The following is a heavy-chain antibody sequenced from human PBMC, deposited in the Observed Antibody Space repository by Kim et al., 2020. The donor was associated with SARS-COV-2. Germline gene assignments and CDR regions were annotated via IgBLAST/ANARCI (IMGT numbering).Heavy chain of an antibody. CDR1: GYTFTSYY. CDR3: ASHLVYTMIVVPTQIWGMDV. D-gene: IGHD3-22*01. Sequence: ASVKVSCKASGYTFTSYYMHWVRQAPGQGLEWMGIINPSGGSTSYAQKFQGRVTMTRDTSTSTVYMELSSLRSEDTAVYYCASHLVYTMIVVPTQIWGMDVWGQGTTVTVSS. CDR2: INPSGGST. V-gene: IGHV1-46*01. J-gene: IGHJ6*02.